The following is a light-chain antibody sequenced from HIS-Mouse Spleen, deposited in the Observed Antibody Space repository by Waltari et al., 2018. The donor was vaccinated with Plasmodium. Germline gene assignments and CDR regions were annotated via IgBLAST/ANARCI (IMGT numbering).Light chain of an antibody. V-gene: IGLV3-10*01. J-gene: IGLJ3*02. Sequence: SYDLTQPPSVSVSPGQTARITCSGDALPQKSAYWYQQKSGQAPVLVIYEDSKRPSGIPERFSGSSSGTMATLTISGAQVEDEADYYCYSTDSSGNHRVFGGGTKLTVL. CDR1: ALPQKS. CDR3: YSTDSSGNHRV. CDR2: EDS.